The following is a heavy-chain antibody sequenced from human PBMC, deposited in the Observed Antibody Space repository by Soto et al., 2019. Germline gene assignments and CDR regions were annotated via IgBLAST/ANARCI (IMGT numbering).Heavy chain of an antibody. Sequence: QVQLVQSGAEVKKPGSSVKVSCKASGGTFSSYAISWVRQAPGQGLEWMGGIIPIFGTANYAQKFQGRVTITADESTSTAHMELSSLRSEDTAVYYCARESRYCSGCSCYFLPGTDYWGQGTLVTVSS. CDR1: GGTFSSYA. CDR3: ARESRYCSGCSCYFLPGTDY. J-gene: IGHJ4*02. CDR2: IIPIFGTA. V-gene: IGHV1-69*12. D-gene: IGHD2-15*01.